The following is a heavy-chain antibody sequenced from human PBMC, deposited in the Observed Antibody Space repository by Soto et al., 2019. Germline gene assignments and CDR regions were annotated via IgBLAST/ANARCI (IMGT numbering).Heavy chain of an antibody. V-gene: IGHV3-9*01. CDR2: ISWNSGSI. D-gene: IGHD3-3*01. CDR3: AKGSADDFWSGYYSSYYYYYMDV. Sequence: EVQLVESGGGLVQPGRSLRLSCAASGFTFDDYAMHWVRQAPGKSLEWVSGISWNSGSIGYADFVKGRFTISRDNANNSLYLQMNSLRAEDTALYYCAKGSADDFWSGYYSSYYYYYMDVWGKGTTVTVSS. CDR1: GFTFDDYA. J-gene: IGHJ6*03.